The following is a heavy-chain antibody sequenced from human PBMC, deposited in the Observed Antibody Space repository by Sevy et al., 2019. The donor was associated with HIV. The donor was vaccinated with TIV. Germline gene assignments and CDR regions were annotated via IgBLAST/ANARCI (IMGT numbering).Heavy chain of an antibody. CDR1: GYTFTSYD. V-gene: IGHV1-8*01. CDR3: ARVTMYYDFWSGYYTIHYGMDV. J-gene: IGHJ6*02. CDR2: MNPNGGNT. D-gene: IGHD3-3*01. Sequence: ASVKVSCKASGYTFTSYDINWVRQATGQGLEWMGWMNPNGGNTGYAQKFQGRVTMTRNTSISTAYMELSSLRSEDTAVYYCARVTMYYDFWSGYYTIHYGMDVWGQGTTVTVSS.